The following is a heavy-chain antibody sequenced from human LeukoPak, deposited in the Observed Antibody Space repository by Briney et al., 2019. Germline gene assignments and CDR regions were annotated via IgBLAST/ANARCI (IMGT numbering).Heavy chain of an antibody. V-gene: IGHV3-72*01. CDR3: ARGGYSGSYWEPYAFDI. CDR2: TRNKANSYTT. Sequence: PGGSLRLSCAASGFTFSSYSMNWVRQAPGKGLEWVGRTRNKANSYTTEYAASVKGRFTISRDDSKNSLYLQMNSLKTEDTAVYYCARGGYSGSYWEPYAFDIWGQGTMVTVSS. D-gene: IGHD1-26*01. J-gene: IGHJ3*02. CDR1: GFTFSSYS.